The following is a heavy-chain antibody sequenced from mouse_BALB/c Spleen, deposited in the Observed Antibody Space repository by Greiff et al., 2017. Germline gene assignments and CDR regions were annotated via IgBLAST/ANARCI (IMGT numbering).Heavy chain of an antibody. CDR1: GFNIKDYY. CDR2: IDPENGDT. D-gene: IGHD2-4*01. V-gene: IGHV14-4*02. CDR3: NGGLRPYAMDY. Sequence: EVQLQQSGAELVRSGASVKLSCTASGFNIKDYYMHWVKQRPEQGLEWIGWIDPENGDTEYAPKFQGKATMTADTSSNTAYLQLSSLTSEDTAVYYCNGGLRPYAMDYWGQGTSVTVSS. J-gene: IGHJ4*01.